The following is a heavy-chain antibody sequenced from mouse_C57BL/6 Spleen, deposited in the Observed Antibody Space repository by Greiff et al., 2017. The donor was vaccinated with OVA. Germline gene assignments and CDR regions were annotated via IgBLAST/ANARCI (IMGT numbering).Heavy chain of an antibody. CDR1: GYTFTSYW. Sequence: QVQLQQPGAELVKPGASVKLSCKASGYTFTSYWMQWVKQRPGQGLEWIGKIDPSDSYTNYNQKFKGKATLTVDTSSSTAYMQLSSLTSEDSAVYYCARGNWVYAMDYWGQGTSVTVSS. D-gene: IGHD4-1*01. V-gene: IGHV1-50*01. J-gene: IGHJ4*01. CDR2: IDPSDSYT. CDR3: ARGNWVYAMDY.